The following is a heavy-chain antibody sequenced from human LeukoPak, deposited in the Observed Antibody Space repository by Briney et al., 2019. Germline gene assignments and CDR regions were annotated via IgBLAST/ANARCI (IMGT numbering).Heavy chain of an antibody. CDR2: ISSNGGST. J-gene: IGHJ4*02. CDR3: GGSPDY. D-gene: IGHD3-10*01. V-gene: IGHV3-64D*06. Sequence: GLEYVSVISSNGGSTYYADSVKGRFTISRDNSKNTLYLQMSSLRTEDTAVYYCGGSPDYWGQGTLVTVSS.